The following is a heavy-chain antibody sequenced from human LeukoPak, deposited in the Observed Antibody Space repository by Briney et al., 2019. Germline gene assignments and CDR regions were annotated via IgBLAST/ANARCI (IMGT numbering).Heavy chain of an antibody. D-gene: IGHD5-24*01. J-gene: IGHJ4*02. Sequence: ASVKVSCKASGFPFKTYGISWMRQAPGQGLGWMGWITTKNGDTNYARNLQGRVTMTTDTSTSTAYMELRSLRSDDTAVYYCARGDGDFWGQGTLVTVSS. CDR1: GFPFKTYG. CDR3: ARGDGDF. V-gene: IGHV1-18*01. CDR2: ITTKNGDT.